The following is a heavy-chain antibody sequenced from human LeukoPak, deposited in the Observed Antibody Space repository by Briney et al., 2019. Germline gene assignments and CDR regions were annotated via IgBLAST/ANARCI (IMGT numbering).Heavy chain of an antibody. CDR2: IIPIFGTA. Sequence: SVKVSCKASGGTFSSYAISWVRQAPGQGLEWMGGIIPIFGTANYAQKFQGRVTITADESTSTAYMELSSLRSEDTAVYYCARGRITIFGVSIPRYYMDVWGKGTTVTVSS. D-gene: IGHD3-3*01. V-gene: IGHV1-69*13. J-gene: IGHJ6*03. CDR3: ARGRITIFGVSIPRYYMDV. CDR1: GGTFSSYA.